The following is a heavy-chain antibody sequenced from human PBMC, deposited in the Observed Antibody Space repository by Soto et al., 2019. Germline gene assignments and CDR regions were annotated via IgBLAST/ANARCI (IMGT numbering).Heavy chain of an antibody. CDR3: XRTPDCTNGLCSAWFDY. CDR2: ISSSSSYT. J-gene: IGHJ4*02. Sequence: PGGSLRLSCAASGFTFSYYYMSWIRQAPGKGLEWVSYISSSSSYTNYADSVKGRFTISRDNAKNSLYLQMNSLRAEDTAVYYCXRTPDCTNGLCSAWFDYWGQGTLVTVSS. CDR1: GFTFSYYY. V-gene: IGHV3-11*06. D-gene: IGHD2-8*01.